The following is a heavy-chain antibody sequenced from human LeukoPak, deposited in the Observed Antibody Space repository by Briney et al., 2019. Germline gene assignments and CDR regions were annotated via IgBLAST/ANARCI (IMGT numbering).Heavy chain of an antibody. CDR2: IKQDGSEK. CDR1: GFTFSSYE. J-gene: IGHJ3*02. CDR3: ARDPGYTDPPGPDACDI. Sequence: GGSLRLSCAASGFTFSSYEMNWVRQAPGKGLEWVANIKQDGSEKYYVDSVKGRFTISRDNAKNSLYLQMNSLRAEDTAVYYCARDPGYTDPPGPDACDIWGQGKMVTVSS. D-gene: IGHD5-24*01. V-gene: IGHV3-7*01.